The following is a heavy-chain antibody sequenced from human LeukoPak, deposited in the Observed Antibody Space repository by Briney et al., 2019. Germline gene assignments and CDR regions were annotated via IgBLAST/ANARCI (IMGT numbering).Heavy chain of an antibody. CDR3: ARDLSGGWYGGYFDY. Sequence: GGCLRLSCAASVFTFSSYWTSCVRQAPGKGLEWGANIKQEGSEKYYVDSVGGRFTISRDNAKNSLYLQMNSLRAEDTAVYYCARDLSGGWYGGYFDYWGQGTLVTVSS. D-gene: IGHD6-19*01. J-gene: IGHJ4*02. V-gene: IGHV3-7*01. CDR2: IKQEGSEK. CDR1: VFTFSSYW.